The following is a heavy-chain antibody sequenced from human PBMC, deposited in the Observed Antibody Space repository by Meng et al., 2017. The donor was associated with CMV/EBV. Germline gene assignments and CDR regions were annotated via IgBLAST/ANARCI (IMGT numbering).Heavy chain of an antibody. CDR3: ARKSERTGYFDP. Sequence: SVKVSCKASGGTFSSHAINWVRQAPGQGLEWMGGIIPILGIANYAPNFQGRVTITADKSTSTADMVLRSLKSEDTAVYYCARKSERTGYFDPWGQGTLVTVSS. J-gene: IGHJ5*02. D-gene: IGHD3/OR15-3a*01. V-gene: IGHV1-69*10. CDR1: GGTFSSHA. CDR2: IIPILGIA.